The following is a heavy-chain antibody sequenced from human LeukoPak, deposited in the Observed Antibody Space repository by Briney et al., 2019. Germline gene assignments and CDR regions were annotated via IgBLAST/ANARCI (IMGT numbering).Heavy chain of an antibody. CDR3: ARGGSYGSFDY. V-gene: IGHV3-74*01. D-gene: IGHD3-10*01. CDR2: VNSDGITT. CDR1: GFTLSSYW. Sequence: GGSLRLSCAASGFTLSSYWMHWVRQAPGKGLVWASHVNSDGITTSFADSVKGRFTISRDNVKNTLYLQMNSLRAEDTAVYYCARGGSYGSFDYWGQGILVTVSS. J-gene: IGHJ4*02.